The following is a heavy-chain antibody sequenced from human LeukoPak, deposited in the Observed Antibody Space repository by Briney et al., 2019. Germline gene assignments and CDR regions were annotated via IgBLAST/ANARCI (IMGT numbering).Heavy chain of an antibody. CDR2: INPNSGGT. Sequence: ASVKVSCKASGYTFIGYYMHWVRQAPGQGLEWMGWINPNSGGTNYAQKFQGRVTMTRDTSITTAYMELNRLTSDDTAAYYCARELGFCSTTSCPLYHYWGQGTLVTVSS. J-gene: IGHJ4*02. V-gene: IGHV1-2*02. CDR1: GYTFIGYY. D-gene: IGHD2-2*01. CDR3: ARELGFCSTTSCPLYHY.